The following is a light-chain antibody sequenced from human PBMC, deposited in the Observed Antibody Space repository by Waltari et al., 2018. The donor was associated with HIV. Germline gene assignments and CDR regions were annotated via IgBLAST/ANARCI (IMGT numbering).Light chain of an antibody. V-gene: IGLV1-44*01. CDR1: SSHIGRHA. CDR3: AAWDDSLDGPV. CDR2: GNN. Sequence: QPVLTQPPSASGTPGQRVIISCSGSSSHIGRHAVSLYQHLPGATPTLLIFGNNQRSSGVPDRFSGSKSATSASLAISGLRSVDEADYSCAAWDDSLDGPVFGGGTKLTVL. J-gene: IGLJ2*01.